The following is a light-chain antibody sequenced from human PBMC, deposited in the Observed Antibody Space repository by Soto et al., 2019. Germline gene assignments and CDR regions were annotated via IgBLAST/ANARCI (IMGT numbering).Light chain of an antibody. V-gene: IGKV1-39*01. CDR2: GAS. J-gene: IGKJ2*01. CDR1: QSINAY. CDR3: QQSYSFPFT. Sequence: DIQMTQSPSSLSASVGDRVAISCRASQSINAYLTWYQQKPGEVPRLLIYGASSLQSGVPPRFSGSGSGKDFTLTISSLQPEDFAIYYCQQSYSFPFTFGRGTKLEIK.